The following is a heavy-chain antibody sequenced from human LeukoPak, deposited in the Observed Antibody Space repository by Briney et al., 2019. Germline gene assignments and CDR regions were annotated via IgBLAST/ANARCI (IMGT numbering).Heavy chain of an antibody. CDR2: ISGRGGNT. D-gene: IGHD3-10*01. CDR3: AKDVVDYGSGSYYNHY. Sequence: SGGSLRLSCAASGFTFSSYAMSWVRQAPGKGLEWASAISGRGGNTYYADSVKGRFTISRDNSKNTLYLQMNSLRAEDTAVYYCAKDVVDYGSGSYYNHYWGQGTLVTVSS. CDR1: GFTFSSYA. V-gene: IGHV3-23*01. J-gene: IGHJ4*02.